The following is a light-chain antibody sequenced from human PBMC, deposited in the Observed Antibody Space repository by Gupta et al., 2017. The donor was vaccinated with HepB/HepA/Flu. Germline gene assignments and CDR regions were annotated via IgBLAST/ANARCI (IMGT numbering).Light chain of an antibody. Sequence: DIQITQSPSSLSASVGDRVTITCRASHGISNYLAWYQPRPGKGPKLLIYAASASRSGVPSRFSGCGSGLAFTLTILRFQPVAVATCYCYKEKTARQTFGQGTKLEIK. J-gene: IGKJ1*01. CDR1: HGISNY. CDR3: YKEKTARQT. V-gene: IGKV1-27*01. CDR2: AAS.